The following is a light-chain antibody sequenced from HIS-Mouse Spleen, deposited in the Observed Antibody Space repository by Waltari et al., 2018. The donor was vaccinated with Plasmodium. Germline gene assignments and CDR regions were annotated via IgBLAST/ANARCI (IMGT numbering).Light chain of an antibody. CDR1: SANIGSNY. CDR3: AAWDDSLSGPV. J-gene: IGLJ3*02. Sequence: QSVLTQPPSASGTPGQRVTISWSGSSANIGSNYVYWYQQPPGTAPKLPIYRNNQRPSGVPDRFSGSKSGTSASLAISGLRSEDEADYYCAAWDDSLSGPVFGGGTKLTVL. V-gene: IGLV1-47*01. CDR2: RNN.